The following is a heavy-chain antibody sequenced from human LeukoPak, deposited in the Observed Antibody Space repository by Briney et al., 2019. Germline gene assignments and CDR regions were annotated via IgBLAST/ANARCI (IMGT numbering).Heavy chain of an antibody. CDR3: ARDNSMHERGGWFDP. J-gene: IGHJ5*02. D-gene: IGHD4-23*01. Sequence: GASVKVSCNASGSAFSIYPINWVRLAPGPGLEWMGVINPRGISTIYDENFQGSIIMTRDLSTTTDYMELSSLKSDDTAVYYCARDNSMHERGGWFDPWGQGTLVTVSS. CDR1: GSAFSIYP. CDR2: INPRGIST. V-gene: IGHV1-46*01.